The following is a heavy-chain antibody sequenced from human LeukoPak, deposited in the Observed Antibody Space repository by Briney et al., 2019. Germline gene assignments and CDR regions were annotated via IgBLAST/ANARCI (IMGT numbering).Heavy chain of an antibody. J-gene: IGHJ4*02. D-gene: IGHD3-9*01. CDR2: IYYSGST. CDR1: GGSISSGDYY. V-gene: IGHV4-30-4*01. Sequence: SETLSLTCTVSGGSISSGDYYWSWIRQPPGKGLEWIGYIYYSGSTYYNPSLKSRVTISVDTSKNQFSLKLSSVTAADTAVYYCARDSLRYFDWLMDYWGQRTLVTVSS. CDR3: ARDSLRYFDWLMDY.